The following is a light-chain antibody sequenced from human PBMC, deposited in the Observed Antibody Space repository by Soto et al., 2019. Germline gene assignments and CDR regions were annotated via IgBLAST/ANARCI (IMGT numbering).Light chain of an antibody. CDR1: QSVRSSY. Sequence: EIVLTQSPGALSLSPGERATLSCRASQSVRSSYLAWYQQKPGQAPRLLIYGASSRATGIPDRFSGSGSGTDFTLTISRLEPEDFAVYYCQQYGSAFGQGTKVEVK. J-gene: IGKJ1*01. V-gene: IGKV3-20*01. CDR3: QQYGSA. CDR2: GAS.